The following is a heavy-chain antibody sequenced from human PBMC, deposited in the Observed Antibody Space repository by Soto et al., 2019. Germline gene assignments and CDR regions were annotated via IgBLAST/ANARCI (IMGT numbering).Heavy chain of an antibody. Sequence: GEELKISCKASGYSFTRYWIGWVRQMPGKGLEWMGIIHPGDSDTRYSPSFQGQVTISADKSISTAYLQWSSLKASDTAMYYCAITLEKTHDYSFPPRAYYYHVMDVWSQGSTVNAS. J-gene: IGHJ6*02. D-gene: IGHD4-4*01. CDR3: AITLEKTHDYSFPPRAYYYHVMDV. CDR1: GYSFTRYW. CDR2: IHPGDSDT. V-gene: IGHV5-51*01.